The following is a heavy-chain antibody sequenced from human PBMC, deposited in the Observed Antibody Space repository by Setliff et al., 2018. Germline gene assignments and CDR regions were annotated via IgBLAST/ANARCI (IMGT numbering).Heavy chain of an antibody. V-gene: IGHV4-31*03. J-gene: IGHJ4*02. CDR2: SYYSGSTS. Sequence: SETLSLTCTVSGGSISSGGYYWSWIRQHPGKGLVWIGYSYYSGSTSYYNPSLKSRLVRSLDTSKNQFSLKLDSVTAADTAIYYCGRSSDGALDYWGQGTLVTVSS. CDR1: GGSISSGGYY. CDR3: GRSSDGALDY.